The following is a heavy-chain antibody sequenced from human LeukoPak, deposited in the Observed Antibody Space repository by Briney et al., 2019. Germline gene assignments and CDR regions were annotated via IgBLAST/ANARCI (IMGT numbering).Heavy chain of an antibody. CDR2: ISYDGSNK. Sequence: PGGSLRLSCAASGFTFSSYAMHWVRQAPGKGLEWVAVISYDGSNKYYADSVKGRFTISRDNSKNTLYLQMNSLRAEDTAVYYCARGHVKSPKHIVVVTARGYFDYWGQGTLVTVSS. CDR3: ARGHVKSPKHIVVVTARGYFDY. CDR1: GFTFSSYA. V-gene: IGHV3-30-3*01. D-gene: IGHD2-21*02. J-gene: IGHJ4*02.